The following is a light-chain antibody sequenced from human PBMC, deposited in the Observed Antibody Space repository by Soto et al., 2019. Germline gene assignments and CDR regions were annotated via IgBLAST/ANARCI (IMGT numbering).Light chain of an antibody. Sequence: EVVLTQSPGTLSLSPGESATLSCRASQSVSSNYLAWYQQKPGQAHRLLIYGVSTRATGIPDRFSGSGSGTDVSLTIRRLEPEDFALYYCQQYFTSPLPFGGGTKVEIK. CDR3: QQYFTSPLP. CDR2: GVS. J-gene: IGKJ4*01. V-gene: IGKV3-20*01. CDR1: QSVSSNY.